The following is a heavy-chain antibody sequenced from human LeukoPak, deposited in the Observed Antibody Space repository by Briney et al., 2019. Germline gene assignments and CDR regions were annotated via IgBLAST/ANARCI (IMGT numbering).Heavy chain of an antibody. CDR2: IYFSGST. CDR1: GGSISSGDYY. J-gene: IGHJ4*02. CDR3: ARVPSTDTVLAPYYFDY. Sequence: SETLSLTCTVSGGSISSGDYYWTWIRQHPGKGLEWIGYIYFSGSTYYNPSLKSRVTISVDTSKNQFSLNLSSVTAADTAVYYCARVPSTDTVLAPYYFDYWGQGTLVTVSS. D-gene: IGHD5-18*01. V-gene: IGHV4-31*03.